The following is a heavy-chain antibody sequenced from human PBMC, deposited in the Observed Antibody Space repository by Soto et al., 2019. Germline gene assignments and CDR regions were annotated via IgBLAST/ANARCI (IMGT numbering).Heavy chain of an antibody. J-gene: IGHJ4*02. CDR2: IDPSDSYT. CDR3: ARRAYDSSGYPTFDY. D-gene: IGHD3-22*01. CDR1: GYSFTSYW. Sequence: GESLKISCKGSGYSFTSYWISWVRQMPGKGLEWMGRIDPSDSYTNYSPSFQGHVTISADKSISTAYLQWSSLKASDTATYYCARRAYDSSGYPTFDYWGQGTLVTVSS. V-gene: IGHV5-10-1*01.